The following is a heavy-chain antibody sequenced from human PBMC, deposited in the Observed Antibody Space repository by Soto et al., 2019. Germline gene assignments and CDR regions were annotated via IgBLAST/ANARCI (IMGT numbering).Heavy chain of an antibody. CDR3: ARRGPRVVPAAIFNYGMDV. V-gene: IGHV1-69*13. CDR1: GGTFSSYA. CDR2: IIPIFGTA. D-gene: IGHD2-2*01. Sequence: GASVKVSCKASGGTFSSYAISWVRQAPGQGLEWMGGIIPIFGTANYAQKFQGRVTITADESTSTAYMELSSLRSEDTAVYYCARRGPRVVPAAIFNYGMDVWGQGTTVTVSS. J-gene: IGHJ6*02.